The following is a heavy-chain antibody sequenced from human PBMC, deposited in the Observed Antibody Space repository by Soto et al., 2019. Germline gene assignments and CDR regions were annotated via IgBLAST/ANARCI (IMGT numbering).Heavy chain of an antibody. CDR2: IWYDGSNK. D-gene: IGHD2-2*01. Sequence: GGSLRLSCAASGFRFSDYGMHWVRQAPGKGLEWVAVIWYDGSNKYYADSVKGRFTISRDNSMNTLYLQMDSLRAEDTAVYFCARGGSAGYCSSTSCFPLDYWGQGTLVTVSS. CDR3: ARGGSAGYCSSTSCFPLDY. J-gene: IGHJ4*02. CDR1: GFRFSDYG. V-gene: IGHV3-33*01.